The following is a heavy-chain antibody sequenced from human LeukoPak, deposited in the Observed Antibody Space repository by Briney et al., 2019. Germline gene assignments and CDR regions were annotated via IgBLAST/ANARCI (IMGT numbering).Heavy chain of an antibody. D-gene: IGHD5-12*01. CDR3: ARESGYEGAFDI. CDR2: IGTAGDT. CDR1: GFTFSSYD. V-gene: IGHV3-13*01. Sequence: GGSLRLSCAASGFTFSSYDMHWVRQATGKGLEWVSAIGTAGDTYYPGSVKGRFTISRENAKNSLYLQMNSLRAGDTAVYYCARESGYEGAFDIWGQGTMVTVSS. J-gene: IGHJ3*02.